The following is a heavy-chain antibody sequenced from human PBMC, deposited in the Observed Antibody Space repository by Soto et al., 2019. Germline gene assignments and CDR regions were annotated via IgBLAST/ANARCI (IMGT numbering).Heavy chain of an antibody. D-gene: IGHD2-15*01. V-gene: IGHV4-59*08. CDR3: ARGYCNGGTCHSRFFDY. CDR2: IYYSGST. CDR1: GGSISPYY. Sequence: SETLSLTCTVSGGSISPYYWGWIRQPPGKGLELIGYIYYSGSTNYNPSLKSRVTISVDASKNQFSLKLSSVTAADTAVYYCARGYCNGGTCHSRFFDYWGQGTLVTVSS. J-gene: IGHJ4*02.